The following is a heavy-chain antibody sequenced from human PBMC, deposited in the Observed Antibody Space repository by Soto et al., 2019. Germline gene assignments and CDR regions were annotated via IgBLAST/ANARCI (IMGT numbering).Heavy chain of an antibody. J-gene: IGHJ3*02. CDR2: INPNSGGT. Sequence: ASVKVSCKASGYTFTGYYMHWVRQSPGQGLEWMGWINPNSGGTNYAQKFQGRVTMTRDTSISTAYMELSRLRSDDTAVYYCARDRIGSRDAFDIWGQGTMVTVSS. D-gene: IGHD1-26*01. CDR3: ARDRIGSRDAFDI. V-gene: IGHV1-2*02. CDR1: GYTFTGYY.